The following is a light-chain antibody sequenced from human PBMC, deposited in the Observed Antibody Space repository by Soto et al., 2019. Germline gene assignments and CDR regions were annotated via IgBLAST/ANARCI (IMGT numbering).Light chain of an antibody. CDR2: KAS. J-gene: IGKJ5*01. Sequence: DIQMTQSPSTLSASVGDRVTITCRASQSISSWLAWYQQKPGKAPDLLIYKASSLESGVPSRFSGSGSGTEFTLTISSLQPDDFATYYCQQYNNWPPITFGQGTRLEIK. CDR1: QSISSW. V-gene: IGKV1-5*03. CDR3: QQYNNWPPIT.